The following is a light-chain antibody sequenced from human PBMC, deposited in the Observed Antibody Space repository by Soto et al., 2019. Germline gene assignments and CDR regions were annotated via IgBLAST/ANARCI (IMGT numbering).Light chain of an antibody. J-gene: IGKJ5*01. V-gene: IGKV1-39*01. CDR3: QQSYSTPSIT. Sequence: DIPMTQSPSSLSASVRDRVTITCRASQSISSYLNWYQQXPRKAPXLLIYAASSLQSGVPSRFSGSGSGTEFTLTISSLQPEDFSNYYCQQSYSTPSITFGQGTRLEIK. CDR1: QSISSY. CDR2: AAS.